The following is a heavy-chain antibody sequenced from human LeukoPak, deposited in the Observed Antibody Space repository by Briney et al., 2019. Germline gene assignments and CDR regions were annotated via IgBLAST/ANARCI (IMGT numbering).Heavy chain of an antibody. CDR3: AKDGIGYCTNGVCRYNWFDP. J-gene: IGHJ5*02. CDR2: ISGSGGST. CDR1: GFTFSSYA. V-gene: IGHV3-23*01. Sequence: PGGSLRLSCAASGFTFSSYAMSWVRQAPGKGLEWVSAISGSGGSTYYADSVKGRFTISRDNSKNTLYLQMNSLRAEGTAVYYCAKDGIGYCTNGVCRYNWFDPWGQGTLVTVSS. D-gene: IGHD2-8*01.